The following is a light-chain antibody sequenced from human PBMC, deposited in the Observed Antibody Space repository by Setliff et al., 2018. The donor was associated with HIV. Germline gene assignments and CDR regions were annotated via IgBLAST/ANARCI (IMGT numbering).Light chain of an antibody. J-gene: IGLJ1*01. CDR2: DVS. Sequence: QSALTQPASVSGSPGQSITISCTGTSSDVGGYNYVSWYQQHPGKAPKLMIYDVSKRPSGVSNRFSGSKSGNTASLTISGLQAEDEADYYCSSYAGSNNVFGTVTKVTVL. CDR3: SSYAGSNNV. CDR1: SSDVGGYNY. V-gene: IGLV2-14*01.